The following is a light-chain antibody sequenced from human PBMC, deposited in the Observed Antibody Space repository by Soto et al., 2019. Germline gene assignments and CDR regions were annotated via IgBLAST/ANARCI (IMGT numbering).Light chain of an antibody. CDR1: QSVNNY. CDR2: DAS. CDR3: QHRINWPLT. Sequence: EIVLTQSPATLSLSPGDRATLSCRTSQSVNNYVAWYQQKPGQAPRLLIYDASNRATGIPDRFSGSGSGTEFTPTISTLEPEDFAVYYCQHRINWPLTFGGGTKVEIK. J-gene: IGKJ4*01. V-gene: IGKV3-11*01.